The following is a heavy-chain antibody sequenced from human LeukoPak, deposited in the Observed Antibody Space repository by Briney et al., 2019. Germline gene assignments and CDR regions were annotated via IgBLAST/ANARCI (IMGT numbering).Heavy chain of an antibody. Sequence: SETLSLTCTVSGGSISSSSYYWGWIRQPPGKGLEWIGSIYYSGSTYYNPSLKSRVTISVDTSKNQFSLKLSSVTAADTAVYYCAGPGYSYGQGLFDYWGQGTLATVSS. J-gene: IGHJ4*02. D-gene: IGHD5-18*01. V-gene: IGHV4-39*01. CDR1: GGSISSSSYY. CDR2: IYYSGST. CDR3: AGPGYSYGQGLFDY.